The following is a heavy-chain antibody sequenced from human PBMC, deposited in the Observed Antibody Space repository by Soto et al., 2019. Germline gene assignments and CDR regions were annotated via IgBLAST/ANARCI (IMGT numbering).Heavy chain of an antibody. CDR1: GGSISPYY. CDR2: IFYRGST. Sequence: QVQLQESGPGLVKTSETLSLTCTVSGGSISPYYWSWFRQSPGTGLEWIGYIFYRGSTNYNPSLKNRLTISVDMSKNHFSLTLSPVTAADTAVYSCARAVSAMAPSDIWGRGTMVTVSS. D-gene: IGHD5-18*01. CDR3: ARAVSAMAPSDI. J-gene: IGHJ3*02. V-gene: IGHV4-59*01.